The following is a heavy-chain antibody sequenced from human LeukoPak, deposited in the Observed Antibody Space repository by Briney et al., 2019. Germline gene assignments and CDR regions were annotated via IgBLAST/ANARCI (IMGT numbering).Heavy chain of an antibody. D-gene: IGHD2-2*01. CDR1: EFTFSSYG. CDR2: ISYDGSNK. CDR3: ARDGPEYCSSTSCHHYYYGMDV. Sequence: GGSLRLSCAASEFTFSSYGLHWVRQAPGKGLEWVAVISYDGSNKYYADSVKGRFTISRDNSKNTLYLQMNSLRAEDTAAYYCARDGPEYCSSTSCHHYYYGMDVWGQGTTVTVSS. J-gene: IGHJ6*02. V-gene: IGHV3-30*19.